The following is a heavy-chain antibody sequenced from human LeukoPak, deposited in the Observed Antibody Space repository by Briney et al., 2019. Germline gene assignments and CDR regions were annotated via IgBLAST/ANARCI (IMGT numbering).Heavy chain of an antibody. V-gene: IGHV3-23*01. D-gene: IGHD6-13*01. CDR2: ISGSGGST. CDR3: GVYSSSWHDY. J-gene: IGHJ4*02. Sequence: GGSLRLSCAASGFTFSSYALSWVRQAPGKGLEWVSVISGSGGSTNYADSVKGRFTISRDNSRNTLYLQMNSLRAEDTAVYYCGVYSSSWHDYWGQGTLVTVSS. CDR1: GFTFSSYA.